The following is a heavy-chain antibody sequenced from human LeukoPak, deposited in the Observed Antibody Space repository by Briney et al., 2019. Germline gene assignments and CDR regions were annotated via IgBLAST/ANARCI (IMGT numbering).Heavy chain of an antibody. D-gene: IGHD4-17*01. V-gene: IGHV4-39*01. CDR3: ASTYYGDYVLSYYFDY. J-gene: IGHJ4*02. Sequence: SETLSLPCTVSGGSISSSSYYWGWHRQPPGKGLEWIRSIYYSGSTYYNPSLKSRVTISVDTSKNQFSLKLSSVTAADTAVYYCASTYYGDYVLSYYFDYWGQGTLVTVSS. CDR1: GGSISSSSYY. CDR2: IYYSGST.